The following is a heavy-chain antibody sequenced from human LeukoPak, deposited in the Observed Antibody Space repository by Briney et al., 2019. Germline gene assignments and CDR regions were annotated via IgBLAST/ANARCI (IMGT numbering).Heavy chain of an antibody. Sequence: ASVKVSCKASGYTFTSYDINWVRQATGQGLEWMGWMNPNSGNTGYAQKFQGRVTITRNTSISTAYMELSSLRSEDTAVYYCARGRHHYDFWSGYHYYYYMDVWGKGTTVTVSS. J-gene: IGHJ6*03. D-gene: IGHD3-3*01. CDR3: ARGRHHYDFWSGYHYYYYMDV. CDR1: GYTFTSYD. CDR2: MNPNSGNT. V-gene: IGHV1-8*03.